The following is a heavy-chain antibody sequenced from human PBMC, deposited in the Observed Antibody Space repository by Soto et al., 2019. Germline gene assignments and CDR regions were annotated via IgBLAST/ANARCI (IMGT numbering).Heavy chain of an antibody. D-gene: IGHD6-19*01. CDR2: IYHSGST. Sequence: SETLSLTCAVSGYSISSGYYWGWIRQPPGKGLEWIGSIYHSGSTYYNPSLKSRVTISVDTSKNQFSLKLSSVTAADTAVYYCARASGIAVAGPEYFQHWGQGTLVTVSS. CDR3: ARASGIAVAGPEYFQH. CDR1: GYSISSGYY. V-gene: IGHV4-38-2*01. J-gene: IGHJ1*01.